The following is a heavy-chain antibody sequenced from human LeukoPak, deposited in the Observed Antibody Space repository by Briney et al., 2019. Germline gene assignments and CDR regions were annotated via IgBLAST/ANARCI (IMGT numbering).Heavy chain of an antibody. CDR3: ARGRKQWLVRDYYGMDV. J-gene: IGHJ6*02. V-gene: IGHV1-18*01. CDR2: ISAYNGNT. Sequence: ASVKVSCKASGHTFTSYGISWVRQAPGQGLEWMGWISAYNGNTNYAQKFQGRVTMTTDTSTSTAYMELRSLRSDDTAVYYCARGRKQWLVRDYYGMDVWGQGTTVTVSS. D-gene: IGHD6-19*01. CDR1: GHTFTSYG.